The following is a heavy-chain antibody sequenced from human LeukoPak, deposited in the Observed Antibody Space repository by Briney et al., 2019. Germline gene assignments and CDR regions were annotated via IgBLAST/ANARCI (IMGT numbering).Heavy chain of an antibody. CDR2: INPNSGGT. CDR3: ASVPTVTRTARFPFDP. J-gene: IGHJ5*02. CDR1: GYTFTGYY. V-gene: IGHV1-2*02. Sequence: ASVKVSCKASGYTFTGYYMHWVRQAPGQGLEWMGWINPNSGGTNYAQKFQGRVTMTRDTSISTAYMELSRLRSDDTAVYYCASVPTVTRTARFPFDPWGQGTLVTVSS. D-gene: IGHD4-17*01.